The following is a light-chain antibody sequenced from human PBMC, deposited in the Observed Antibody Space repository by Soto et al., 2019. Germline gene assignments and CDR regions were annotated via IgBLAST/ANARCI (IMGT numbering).Light chain of an antibody. V-gene: IGKV3-15*01. CDR1: QSVSSY. J-gene: IGKJ1*01. Sequence: EIVLTQSPATLSLSPGERATLSCRASQSVSSYLAWYQQNPGQAPRLLIDGASTRATGIPARFSGSGSGTEFTLTIHSLQSEDFAVYYCQQYPNLWTFGQGTKVDIK. CDR2: GAS. CDR3: QQYPNLWT.